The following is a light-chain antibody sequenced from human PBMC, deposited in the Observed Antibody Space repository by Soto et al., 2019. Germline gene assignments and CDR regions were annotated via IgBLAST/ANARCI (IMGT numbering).Light chain of an antibody. J-gene: IGKJ1*01. CDR3: QQYDNWPWT. V-gene: IGKV3-15*01. CDR1: QSVSSSY. CDR2: GAS. Sequence: EIVLTQSPATLSLSPGERATLSCRASQSVSSSYLAWYQHKPGQAPRLLIYGASNRAPGFPARFSGSGSGTDFTLTISSLQSEDFAVYYCQQYDNWPWTFGQGTKVDIK.